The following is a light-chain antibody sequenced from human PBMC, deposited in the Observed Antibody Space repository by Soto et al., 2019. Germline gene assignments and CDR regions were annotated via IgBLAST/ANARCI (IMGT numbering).Light chain of an antibody. CDR1: QGISSY. CDR3: QQPPSYPIT. V-gene: IGKV1-9*01. J-gene: IGKJ5*01. Sequence: DCQVSQSPSVLSASEGDRVTIPCRASQGISSYLAWYQQKPGKAPKLLIYAASTLQSGVPLRFSGSGSGTSFTLTISSLQPEDFATYYCQQPPSYPITFGQGARLEIK. CDR2: AAS.